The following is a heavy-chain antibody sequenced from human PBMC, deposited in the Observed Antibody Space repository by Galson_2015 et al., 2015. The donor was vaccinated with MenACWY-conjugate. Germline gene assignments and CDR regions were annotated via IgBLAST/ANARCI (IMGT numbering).Heavy chain of an antibody. V-gene: IGHV4-31*03. D-gene: IGHD3-22*01. Sequence: TLSLTCSVSGGSINSGGYHWTWIRQHPEKGLEWIGYIYYSGTTSYNPALKSRITISVDTSKNQFSLSLSSVTAADTAVYYCARVSHYDSIAYYFDYWGQGTLVTVSS. CDR2: IYYSGTT. CDR3: ARVSHYDSIAYYFDY. J-gene: IGHJ4*02. CDR1: GGSINSGGYH.